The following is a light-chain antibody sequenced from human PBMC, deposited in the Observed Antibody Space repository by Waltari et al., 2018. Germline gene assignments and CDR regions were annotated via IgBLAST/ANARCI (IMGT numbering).Light chain of an antibody. CDR1: SGHSSNV. CDR2: VNSDGIQ. J-gene: IGLJ3*02. Sequence: QLVLTQSPSASASLGASVKLTCTLSSGHSSNVIAWHQQQPAKGPRFLMKVNSDGIQSKGDKVPDPFSGSSSGAEHYLTISSLQSEDEADYYCQTGGHGTWVFGGGTKLTVL. V-gene: IGLV4-69*01. CDR3: QTGGHGTWV.